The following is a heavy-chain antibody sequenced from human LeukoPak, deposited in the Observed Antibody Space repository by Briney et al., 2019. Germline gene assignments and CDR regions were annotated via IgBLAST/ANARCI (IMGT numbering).Heavy chain of an antibody. CDR1: GGSISGYY. J-gene: IGHJ3*02. Sequence: PSETLSLTCSVSGGSISGYYWTWIRQPAGKGLEWIGRVYTSGSTHYNPSLKTRLTMSVDTSKNQFSLKLSSVTAADTAVYYCARDNVVVITLDAFGIWGQGTMVTVSS. CDR3: ARDNVVVITLDAFGI. CDR2: VYTSGST. D-gene: IGHD3-22*01. V-gene: IGHV4-4*07.